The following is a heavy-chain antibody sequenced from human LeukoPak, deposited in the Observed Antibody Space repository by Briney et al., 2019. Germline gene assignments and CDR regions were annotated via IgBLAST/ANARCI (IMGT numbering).Heavy chain of an antibody. CDR2: ISGSGGST. V-gene: IGHV3-23*01. CDR3: AKDEWGVVPAANFDY. D-gene: IGHD2-2*01. Sequence: GGSLRLSCAASGFTFSSYAMSWVRQAPGRGLEWVSAISGSGGSTYYADSVKGRFTISRDNSENTLYLQMNSLRAEDTAVYYCAKDEWGVVPAANFDYWGQGTLVTVSS. J-gene: IGHJ4*02. CDR1: GFTFSSYA.